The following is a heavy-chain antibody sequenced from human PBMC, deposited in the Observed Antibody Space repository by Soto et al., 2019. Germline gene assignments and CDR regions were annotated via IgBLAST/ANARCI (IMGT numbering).Heavy chain of an antibody. CDR1: GGSISSGGYY. J-gene: IGHJ6*02. D-gene: IGHD3-22*01. V-gene: IGHV4-31*03. Sequence: SETLSLTCPVSGGSISSGGYYWSWIRQHPGKGLEWIGYIYYSGSTYYNPSLKSRVTISVDTSKNQFSLKLSSVTAADTAVYYCAREPYYYDSSGYYGYYGMDVWGQGTTVTVSS. CDR3: AREPYYYDSSGYYGYYGMDV. CDR2: IYYSGST.